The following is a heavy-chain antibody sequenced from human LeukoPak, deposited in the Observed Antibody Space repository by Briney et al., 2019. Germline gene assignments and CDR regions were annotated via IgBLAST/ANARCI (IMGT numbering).Heavy chain of an antibody. CDR1: GFTFRNYG. CDR3: AKAGLVRGGALDS. D-gene: IGHD4/OR15-4a*01. CDR2: ITGSGDGT. J-gene: IGHJ4*02. V-gene: IGHV3-23*01. Sequence: TGGSLRLSCAASGFTFRNYGMSWVRQAPGKGLEWVSSITGSGDGTSSADSVTGRFSISRDNSKSTLYLQMNSLRVEDTAVYYCAKAGLVRGGALDSWGQGTLVTVSS.